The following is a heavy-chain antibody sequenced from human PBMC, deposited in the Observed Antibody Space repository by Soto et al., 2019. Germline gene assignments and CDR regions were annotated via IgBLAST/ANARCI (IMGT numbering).Heavy chain of an antibody. CDR2: INPNSGGT. CDR3: ASDFWSGACFYSGMDV. J-gene: IGHJ6*02. D-gene: IGHD3-3*01. V-gene: IGHV1-2*02. CDR1: GYTFTGYY. Sequence: ASVKVSCKASGYTFTGYYMHWVRQAPGQGLEWMGWINPNSGGTNYAQKFQGRVTITRDTSISTAYMELSRLRSDVTAVYYCASDFWSGACFYSGMDVWGQGTTVTVSS.